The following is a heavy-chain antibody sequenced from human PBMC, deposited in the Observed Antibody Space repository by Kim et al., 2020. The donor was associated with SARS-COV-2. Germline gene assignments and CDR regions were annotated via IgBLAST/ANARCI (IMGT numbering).Heavy chain of an antibody. D-gene: IGHD3-22*01. Sequence: KCLFTISRDNAKSTLYLQMNSLRAEDTAVYYCARTYYDSSGYYLLGAFDIWGQGTMVTVSS. J-gene: IGHJ3*02. V-gene: IGHV3-53*01. CDR3: ARTYYDSSGYYLLGAFDI.